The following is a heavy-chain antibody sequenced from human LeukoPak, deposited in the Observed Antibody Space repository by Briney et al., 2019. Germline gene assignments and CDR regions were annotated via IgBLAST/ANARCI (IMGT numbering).Heavy chain of an antibody. CDR2: ISSSGSTI. CDR1: GFTFSSYE. CDR3: ARDDLGFDP. V-gene: IGHV3-48*03. Sequence: GGSLRLSCAASGFTFSSYEMNWVRQAPGKGLEWVSYISSSGSTIYYADSVKGRFTISRDNAKTSLYLQMNSLRAEDTAVYYCARDDLGFDPWGQGTLVTVSS. D-gene: IGHD3/OR15-3a*01. J-gene: IGHJ5*02.